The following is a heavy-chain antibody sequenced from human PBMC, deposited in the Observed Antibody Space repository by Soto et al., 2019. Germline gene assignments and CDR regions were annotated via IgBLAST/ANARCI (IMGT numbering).Heavy chain of an antibody. D-gene: IGHD3-10*01. CDR2: IYYSGST. J-gene: IGHJ3*02. V-gene: IGHV4-31*03. CDR1: GGSISSGGYY. Sequence: QVQLQESGPGLVKPSQTLSLTCTVSGGSISSGGYYWSWIRQHPGKGLEWIGYIYYSGSTYYNPSLKSRVTISVVTSKNQFSLKLSSVTAADTAVYYCARVLLWFGEYDAFDIWGQGTMVTVSS. CDR3: ARVLLWFGEYDAFDI.